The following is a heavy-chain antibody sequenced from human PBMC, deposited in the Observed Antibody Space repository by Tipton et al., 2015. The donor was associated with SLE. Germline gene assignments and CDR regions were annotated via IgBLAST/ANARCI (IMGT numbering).Heavy chain of an antibody. CDR1: GGSTSSSNW. J-gene: IGHJ6*02. D-gene: IGHD3-10*01. V-gene: IGHV4-4*02. CDR2: IYHSGST. Sequence: GLVKPSQTLSLTCAVSGGSTSSSNWWSWVRQPPGKGLEWIGEIYHSGSTNYNPSLKSRVTISVDKSKNQFSLKLSSVTAADTAVYYCARSGFGDWAYYYGMDVWGQGTTVTVSS. CDR3: ARSGFGDWAYYYGMDV.